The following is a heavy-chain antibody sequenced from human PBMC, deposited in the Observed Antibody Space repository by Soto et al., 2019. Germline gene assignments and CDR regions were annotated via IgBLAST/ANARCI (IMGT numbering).Heavy chain of an antibody. CDR3: AIGGGSCCFDC. Sequence: GGSLRLSXAASGFTFSNYAMSWVRQAPGKGLEWVSAISGSGESTFYGDSVKGRFTVSRDNSKNTLYLQMNSLGVEDTAEYYCAIGGGSCCFDCWGQGTLVTVSS. J-gene: IGHJ4*02. V-gene: IGHV3-23*01. D-gene: IGHD2-15*01. CDR1: GFTFSNYA. CDR2: ISGSGEST.